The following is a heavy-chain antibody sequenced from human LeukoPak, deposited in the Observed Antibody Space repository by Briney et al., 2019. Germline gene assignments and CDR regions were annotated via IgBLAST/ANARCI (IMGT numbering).Heavy chain of an antibody. CDR2: ISSSSYI. CDR1: GFTFSSYS. Sequence: KSGGSLRLSCAASGFTFSSYSMNWVRQAPGKGLEWVSSISSSSYIYYADSVKGRFTISRDNAKNSLYLQMNSLRAEDTAVYYCASLSSGGLGEYFDYWGQGTLVTVSS. D-gene: IGHD6-19*01. J-gene: IGHJ4*02. V-gene: IGHV3-21*01. CDR3: ASLSSGGLGEYFDY.